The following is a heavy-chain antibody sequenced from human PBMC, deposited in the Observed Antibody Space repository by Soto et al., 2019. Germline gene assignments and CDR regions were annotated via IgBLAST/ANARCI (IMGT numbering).Heavy chain of an antibody. CDR2: INAGNGNT. V-gene: IGHV1-3*05. Sequence: QVQLVQSGAEEKKPGASVKVSCKASGYTFTSYAMHWVRQAPGQRLEWMGWINAGNGNTKYSQRFQGRVTITRDTXXSXACXELSSLRSEDTAVYYCARDGLYCGGDCYHYWYFDLWGRGTLVTVSS. D-gene: IGHD2-21*02. J-gene: IGHJ2*01. CDR1: GYTFTSYA. CDR3: ARDGLYCGGDCYHYWYFDL.